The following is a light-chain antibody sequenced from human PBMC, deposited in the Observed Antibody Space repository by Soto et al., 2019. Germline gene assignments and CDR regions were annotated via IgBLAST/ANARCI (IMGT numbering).Light chain of an antibody. CDR2: DAS. Sequence: EIELTQSPATLSLSPGERATLSCRASQSFTSYLAWYQQKPGQAPRLLIYDASSRATGIPARFSGSGSGTDFTLTISSLEPEDFAVYYCQQRSNWPPKYTFGQGTKLEIK. CDR1: QSFTSY. J-gene: IGKJ2*01. CDR3: QQRSNWPPKYT. V-gene: IGKV3-11*01.